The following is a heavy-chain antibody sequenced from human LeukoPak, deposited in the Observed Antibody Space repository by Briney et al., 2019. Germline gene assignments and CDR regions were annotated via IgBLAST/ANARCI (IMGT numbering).Heavy chain of an antibody. CDR3: ARAMDY. Sequence: GGSLRLSCVASGFIVSSNYMNWVRQAPGKGLEWISILYSGGTAFYADSVKGRFTISRDNAKNSLYLQMNSLRAEDTAVYYCARAMDYWGQGTLVTVSS. J-gene: IGHJ4*02. CDR2: LYSGGTA. CDR1: GFIVSSNY. V-gene: IGHV3-53*01.